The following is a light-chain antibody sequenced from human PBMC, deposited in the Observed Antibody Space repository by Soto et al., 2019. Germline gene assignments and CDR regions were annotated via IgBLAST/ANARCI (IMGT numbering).Light chain of an antibody. Sequence: DIQMTQSPSTLSGSVGDRVTITCRASQTISSWLAWYQQKPGKAPKLLIYKASTLKSGVPSRFSGSGSGTESTLTLSSLQPDDFATYYCQHYNSYSEAFGQGTKVELK. J-gene: IGKJ1*01. V-gene: IGKV1-5*03. CDR3: QHYNSYSEA. CDR1: QTISSW. CDR2: KAS.